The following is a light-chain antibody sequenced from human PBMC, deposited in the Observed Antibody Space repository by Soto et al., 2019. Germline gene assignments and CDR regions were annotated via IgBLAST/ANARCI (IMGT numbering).Light chain of an antibody. V-gene: IGLV2-14*01. CDR2: HVT. J-gene: IGLJ1*01. CDR3: CSYTTSNPFV. Sequence: QSVLTQPASVSGSLGQSITISCSGTSSDVGAYNYVSWYQQYPGKAPKLMIYHVTDRPSGVSNRFSGSKSGNTASLTISGLQAEDEADYYCCSYTTSNPFVFGTGTEVPVL. CDR1: SSDVGAYNY.